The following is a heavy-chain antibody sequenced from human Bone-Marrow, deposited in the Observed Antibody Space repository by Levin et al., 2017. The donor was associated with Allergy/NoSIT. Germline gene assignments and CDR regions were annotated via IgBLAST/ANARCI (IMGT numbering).Heavy chain of an antibody. CDR1: GFPFRNYA. J-gene: IGHJ4*02. Sequence: PGGSLRLSCVASGFPFRNYAIHWVRQAPGKWLEWVALTSPDGSNRYYADSVKGRFTISRDNSKNTLYLQMDSLRAEDTAVYFCAKDYQGYTNFWGQGTLVTVSP. D-gene: IGHD5-24*01. CDR2: TSPDGSNR. V-gene: IGHV3-30*18. CDR3: AKDYQGYTNF.